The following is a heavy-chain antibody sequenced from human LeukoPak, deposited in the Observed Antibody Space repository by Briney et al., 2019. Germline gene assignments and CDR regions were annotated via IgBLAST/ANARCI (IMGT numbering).Heavy chain of an antibody. V-gene: IGHV4-61*02. J-gene: IGHJ4*02. D-gene: IGHD3-3*01. CDR2: IYTSGST. CDR3: ARVKYDFWSGYYRTYYFDY. CDR1: GGSISSGSYY. Sequence: SQTLSLTCTVSGGSISSGSYYWSWIRQPAGKGLEWIGRIYTSGSTNYNPSLKSRVTISVDTSKNQFSLKLSSVTAADTAVYYCARVKYDFWSGYYRTYYFDYWGQGTLVTVSS.